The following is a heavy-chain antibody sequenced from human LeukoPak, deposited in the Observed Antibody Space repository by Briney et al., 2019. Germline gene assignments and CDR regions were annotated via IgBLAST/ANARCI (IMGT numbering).Heavy chain of an antibody. CDR2: IGTAGDT. CDR3: ARVLGSGSYGMDV. D-gene: IGHD3-10*01. CDR1: GFTFSSYD. J-gene: IGHJ6*02. V-gene: IGHV3-13*01. Sequence: GGSLRLSCAASGFTFSSYDMHWVRQATGKGLECVSAIGTAGDTCYPGSVKGRFTISRENAKNSLYLQMNSLRAGDTAVYYCARVLGSGSYGMDVWGQGTTVTVSS.